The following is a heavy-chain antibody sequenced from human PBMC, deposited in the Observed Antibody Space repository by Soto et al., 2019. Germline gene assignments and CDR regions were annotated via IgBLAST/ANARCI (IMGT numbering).Heavy chain of an antibody. V-gene: IGHV4-39*01. CDR3: ARLTPVEYYYDSSGPGDVYYYYYGMDV. CDR1: GGSISSSTYY. J-gene: IGHJ6*02. CDR2: IYYSGST. Sequence: SETLSLTCTVSGGSISSSTYYWDWIRQPPGKGLEWIGSIYYSGSTYYNPSLKSRVTISVDTSKNQFSLKLSSVTAADTAVYYCARLTPVEYYYDSSGPGDVYYYYYGMDVWGQGTTVTVSS. D-gene: IGHD3-22*01.